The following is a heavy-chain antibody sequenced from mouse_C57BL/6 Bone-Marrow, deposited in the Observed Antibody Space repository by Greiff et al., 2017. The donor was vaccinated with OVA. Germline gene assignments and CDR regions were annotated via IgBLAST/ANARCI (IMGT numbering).Heavy chain of an antibody. Sequence: QVQLQQPGAELVKPGASVKMSCKASGYTFTSYWITWVKQRPGQGLEWIGDIYPGSGSTNYNEKFKSKATLTVDTSSSTAYMQLSSLTSEDAAFYYCARERLDKALAYWGQGTLVTVSA. D-gene: IGHD3-1*01. CDR3: ARERLDKALAY. V-gene: IGHV1-55*01. CDR1: GYTFTSYW. J-gene: IGHJ3*01. CDR2: IYPGSGST.